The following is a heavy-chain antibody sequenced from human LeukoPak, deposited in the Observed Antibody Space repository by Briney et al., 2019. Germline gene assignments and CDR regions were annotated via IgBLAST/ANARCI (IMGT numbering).Heavy chain of an antibody. D-gene: IGHD3-3*01. J-gene: IGHJ4*02. CDR2: IIPIFGTA. V-gene: IGHV1-69*13. CDR3: ARDGGRQYYFDY. Sequence: ASVKVSCKASGGTFSSYAISWVRQAPGQGLEWMGGIIPIFGTANYAQKFQGRVTITADESTSTAYMELSSLRSEDTAVYYCARDGGRQYYFDYWGQGTLVTVS. CDR1: GGTFSSYA.